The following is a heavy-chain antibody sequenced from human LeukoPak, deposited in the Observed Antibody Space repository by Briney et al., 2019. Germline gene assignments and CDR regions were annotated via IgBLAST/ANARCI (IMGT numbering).Heavy chain of an antibody. CDR1: GGTFSSYA. D-gene: IGHD6-19*01. J-gene: IGHJ6*02. V-gene: IGHV1-69*13. CDR2: IIPIFGTA. CDR3: AALVGLVRVGAPNYYYGMDV. Sequence: GASVKVSCKASGGTFSSYAISWVRQAPGQGLEWMGGIIPIFGTANYAQKFQGRVTITADESTSTAYMELSSLRSEDTAVYYCAALVGLVRVGAPNYYYGMDVWGQGTTVTVSS.